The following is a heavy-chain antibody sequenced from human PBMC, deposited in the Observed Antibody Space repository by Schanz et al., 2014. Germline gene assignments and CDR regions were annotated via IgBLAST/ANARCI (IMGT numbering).Heavy chain of an antibody. CDR3: ARDRPSGYALDF. D-gene: IGHD5-12*01. Sequence: LVESGGGVVQPGRSLRLSCAVSGFTFSSYGMHWVRQAPGKGLEWVALISYDGSNKHYADSVKGRFTISRDNSKKTLYVQMNSLRAEDTAGYYCARDRPSGYALDFWGQGTLVTVSS. CDR1: GFTFSSYG. V-gene: IGHV3-30*03. CDR2: ISYDGSNK. J-gene: IGHJ4*02.